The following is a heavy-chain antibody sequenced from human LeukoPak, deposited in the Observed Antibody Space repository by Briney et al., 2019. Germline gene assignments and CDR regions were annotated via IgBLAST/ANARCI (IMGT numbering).Heavy chain of an antibody. D-gene: IGHD6-19*01. CDR2: INHSGST. CDR1: GGSFSGYY. CDR3: ARGRYSSGWQTKYYFDY. J-gene: IGHJ4*02. V-gene: IGHV4-34*01. Sequence: SETLSLTCAVYGGSFSGYYWSWIRQPPGKGLEWIGEINHSGSTNYNPSLKSRVTISVDTSKNQFSLKLSSVTAADTAVYYCARGRYSSGWQTKYYFDYWGQGTLVTASS.